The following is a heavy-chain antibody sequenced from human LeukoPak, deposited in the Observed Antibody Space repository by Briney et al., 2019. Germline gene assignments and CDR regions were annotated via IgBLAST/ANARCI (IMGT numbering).Heavy chain of an antibody. V-gene: IGHV3-23*01. CDR1: GFTFSSYA. CDR2: ISGSGGYT. J-gene: IGHJ3*02. D-gene: IGHD6-13*01. Sequence: GGSLRLSCAASGFTFSSYAMSWVRQAPGKGLEWVSGISGSGGYTYYADAVKGRFTISRDNSKDTVYLQMNSLRAEDTAVYYCAMVPRDAFDIWGQGTMVTVSS. CDR3: AMVPRDAFDI.